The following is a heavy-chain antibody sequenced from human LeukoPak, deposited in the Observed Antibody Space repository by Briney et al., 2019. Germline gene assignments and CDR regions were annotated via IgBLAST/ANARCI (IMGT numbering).Heavy chain of an antibody. V-gene: IGHV1-46*01. J-gene: IGHJ4*02. Sequence: GASAKVSCKASGYTFTSYYMHWVRQAPGQGLEWMGIINPSGGSTSYAQKLQGRVTMTRDTSTSTVYMELSSLRSEDTAVYYCASSTGGSYFLESWGQGTLVTVSS. CDR2: INPSGGST. CDR1: GYTFTSYY. CDR3: ASSTGGSYFLES. D-gene: IGHD1-26*01.